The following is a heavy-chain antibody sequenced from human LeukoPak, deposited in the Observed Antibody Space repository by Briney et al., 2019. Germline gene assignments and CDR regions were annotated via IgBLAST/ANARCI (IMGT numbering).Heavy chain of an antibody. Sequence: PSETLSLTCAVYGGSFSGYYWSWIRQPPGKGLEWIGEINHSGSTNYSPSLKSRVTISVDTSKNQFSLKLSSVTAADTAVYYCAREYSSRWYNWFDPWGQGTLVTVSS. CDR1: GGSFSGYY. CDR2: INHSGST. D-gene: IGHD6-13*01. J-gene: IGHJ5*02. V-gene: IGHV4-34*01. CDR3: AREYSSRWYNWFDP.